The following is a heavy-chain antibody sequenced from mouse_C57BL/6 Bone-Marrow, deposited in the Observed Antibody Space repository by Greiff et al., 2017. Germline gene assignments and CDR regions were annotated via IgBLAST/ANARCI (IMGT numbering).Heavy chain of an antibody. CDR3: ARQGYAMDY. Sequence: EVHLVESGGDLVKPGGSLKLSCAASGFTFSSYGMSWVRQTPDKRLEWVATISSGGSYTYYPDSVKGRFTISRDNAKNTLYLQMSSLKSEDTAMYYCARQGYAMDYWGQGTPVTVSS. CDR2: ISSGGSYT. CDR1: GFTFSSYG. V-gene: IGHV5-6*01. J-gene: IGHJ4*01.